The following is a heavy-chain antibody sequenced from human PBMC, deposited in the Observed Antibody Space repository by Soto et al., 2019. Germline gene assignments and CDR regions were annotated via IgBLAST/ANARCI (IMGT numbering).Heavy chain of an antibody. CDR3: ARGRSVVYDFWSGPKDAFDI. V-gene: IGHV1-8*01. CDR1: GYTFTSYD. Sequence: ASVKVSCKASGYTFTSYDINWVRQATGQGLEWVGWMNPNSGNTGYAQKFQGRVTMTRNTSISTAYMELSSLRSEDTAVYYCARGRSVVYDFWSGPKDAFDIWGQGTMVTVSS. J-gene: IGHJ3*02. D-gene: IGHD3-3*01. CDR2: MNPNSGNT.